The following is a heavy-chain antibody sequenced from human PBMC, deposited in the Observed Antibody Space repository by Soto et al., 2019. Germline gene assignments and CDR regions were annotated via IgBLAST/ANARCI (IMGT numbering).Heavy chain of an antibody. Sequence: QVQLVQSGAEVKKPGSSVKVSCKASGGTFSSYTISWVRQAPGQGLEWMGRIIPILGIANYAQKFQGRVTITADKSTSTAYMELSSLRSEDTAVYYCARDPGSCSSTSCYPYDYMDVWGKGTTVTVSS. D-gene: IGHD2-2*01. CDR2: IIPILGIA. CDR3: ARDPGSCSSTSCYPYDYMDV. CDR1: GGTFSSYT. V-gene: IGHV1-69*08. J-gene: IGHJ6*03.